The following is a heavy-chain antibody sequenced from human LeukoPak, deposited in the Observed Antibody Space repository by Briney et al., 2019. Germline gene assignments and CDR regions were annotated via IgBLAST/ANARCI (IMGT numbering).Heavy chain of an antibody. CDR2: IKQDGSEK. Sequence: PSVSLRLSCAASGFTISSYWMSWVRQAPGKGLEGGANIKQDGSEKYYVDAVKGRFTNSRDNANNSLNLQMHSLRAEDTAVYYCARVSIAAAGTFCYFDYWGQGTLVTVSS. CDR1: GFTISSYW. CDR3: ARVSIAAAGTFCYFDY. D-gene: IGHD6-13*01. J-gene: IGHJ4*02. V-gene: IGHV3-7*04.